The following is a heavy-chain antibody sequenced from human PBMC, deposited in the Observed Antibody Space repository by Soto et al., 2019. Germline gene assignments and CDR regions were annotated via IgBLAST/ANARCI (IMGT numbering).Heavy chain of an antibody. CDR3: AKDVSSTWYSGMEV. D-gene: IGHD6-13*01. CDR1: GFTFDDYA. V-gene: IGHV3-9*01. Sequence: EVQLVESGGGLVQPGGSLRLSCAASGFTFDDYAMHWVRQAPGKGLAWVSGINWNGADIGYADSVKGRFTISRDNAKNSLHLQMNSLRAEDTALYYCAKDVSSTWYSGMEVWGQGTTVTVSS. CDR2: INWNGADI. J-gene: IGHJ6*02.